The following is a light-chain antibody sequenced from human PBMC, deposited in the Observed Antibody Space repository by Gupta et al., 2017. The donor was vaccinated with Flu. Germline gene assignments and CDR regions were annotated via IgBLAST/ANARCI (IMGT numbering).Light chain of an antibody. CDR1: DSISNY. CDR2: DTS. V-gene: IGKV3-11*01. Sequence: PAPVSFSGGERATLSSRASDSISNYLACHQQTPGHAPRLINYDTSNTTTRTPARFSGRASGTDFTPTISILDPEDFAVYYSQCCRDWLFTFGHGTKVDIK. J-gene: IGKJ3*01. CDR3: QCCRDWLFT.